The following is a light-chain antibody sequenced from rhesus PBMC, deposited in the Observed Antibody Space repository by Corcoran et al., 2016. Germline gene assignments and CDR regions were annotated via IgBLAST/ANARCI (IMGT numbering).Light chain of an antibody. CDR1: HGITND. J-gene: IGKJ1*01. CDR2: EAS. V-gene: IGKV1-21*01. CDR3: QHCYSAPPT. Sequence: DIQMTQSPSSLSSSVGDRVTITCRASHGITNDLAWYQQKPGETPNFLIYEASRLQSGIPFRFSGSGSGTDFTLTINSLQSEDFATYDCQHCYSAPPTFGQGTKVEIK.